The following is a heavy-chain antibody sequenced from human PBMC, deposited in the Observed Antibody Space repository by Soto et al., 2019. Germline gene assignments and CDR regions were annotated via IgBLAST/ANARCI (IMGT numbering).Heavy chain of an antibody. CDR1: GFTFSSYW. J-gene: IGHJ6*02. Sequence: EVQLVESGGGLVQPGGSLRLSCAASGFTFSSYWMHWVRQAPGKGLVWVSRINSDGSSTSYADSVKGRFTISRDNAKNTLYLQMNSLRAEDTAVYYCARVGGAYCSSTSCYGTDVWGQGTTVTVSS. D-gene: IGHD2-2*01. CDR2: INSDGSST. V-gene: IGHV3-74*01. CDR3: ARVGGAYCSSTSCYGTDV.